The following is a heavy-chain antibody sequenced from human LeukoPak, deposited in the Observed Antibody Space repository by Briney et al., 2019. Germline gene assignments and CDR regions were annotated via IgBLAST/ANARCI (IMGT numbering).Heavy chain of an antibody. CDR2: IKDVGREK. D-gene: IGHD1-26*01. CDR1: GFTFSSYW. CDR3: ARDKTVGATKFDS. J-gene: IGHJ4*02. V-gene: IGHV3-7*01. Sequence: GGSLRLSCAASGFTFSSYWMSWDRQAQGEGGEWEATIKDVGREKYYVDSVKGRFTISRDNAENSLYLQMNSLRAEDTAIYYCARDKTVGATKFDSWGQGTLVTVSS.